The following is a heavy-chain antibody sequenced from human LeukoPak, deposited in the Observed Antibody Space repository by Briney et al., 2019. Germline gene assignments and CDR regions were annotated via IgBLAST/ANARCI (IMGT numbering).Heavy chain of an antibody. Sequence: QPSETLSLTCAVYGGSFSGYYWSWIRQPPGKGLEWIGEINHSGSTNYNPSLKSRVTISVDTSKNQFSLKLSSVTAADTAVYYCARAYSYGPHVDYWGQGTLVTVSS. CDR2: INHSGST. J-gene: IGHJ4*02. CDR1: GGSFSGYY. V-gene: IGHV4-34*01. D-gene: IGHD5-18*01. CDR3: ARAYSYGPHVDY.